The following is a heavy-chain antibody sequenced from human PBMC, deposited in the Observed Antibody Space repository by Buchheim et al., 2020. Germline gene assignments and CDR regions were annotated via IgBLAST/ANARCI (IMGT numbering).Heavy chain of an antibody. D-gene: IGHD2-2*01. V-gene: IGHV3-73*01. Sequence: EVQLVESGGGLVQPGGSLKLSCAASEFTFSGSAMHWVRQASGKGLEWVGRIRSKANSYATAYAASVKGRFTISRDDSKNTAYLQMNSLKTEDTAVYYCTVRRTDYGMDVWGQGTT. CDR1: EFTFSGSA. CDR3: TVRRTDYGMDV. CDR2: IRSKANSYAT. J-gene: IGHJ6*02.